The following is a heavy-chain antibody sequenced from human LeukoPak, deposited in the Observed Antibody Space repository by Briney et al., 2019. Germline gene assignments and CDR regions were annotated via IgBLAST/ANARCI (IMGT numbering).Heavy chain of an antibody. CDR3: ARGAARYYFDY. J-gene: IGHJ4*02. CDR1: GLTFSSYA. V-gene: IGHV3-30*01. Sequence: PGGSLRLSCAASGLTFSSYAMHWVRQAPGKGLEWVAVISYDGSNKYYADSVKGRFTISRDNSKNTLYLQMNSLRAEDTAVYYCARGAARYYFDYWGQGTLVTVSS. D-gene: IGHD6-6*01. CDR2: ISYDGSNK.